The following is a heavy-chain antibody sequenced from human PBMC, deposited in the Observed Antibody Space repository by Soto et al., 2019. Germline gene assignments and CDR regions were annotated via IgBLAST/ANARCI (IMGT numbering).Heavy chain of an antibody. J-gene: IGHJ4*02. Sequence: QVQLVESGGGVVKPGRSLRLSCVASGFTFSSYGMHWVRQAPGKGLEWVAIISYDGSNTYYADSVKSRFTISRDNSKNTLYLQMNSLRAEDTSVYYCAKEGGLSGSHYISSSYYFDYWGQGTLVTVSS. CDR2: ISYDGSNT. CDR1: GFTFSSYG. CDR3: AKEGGLSGSHYISSSYYFDY. V-gene: IGHV3-30*18. D-gene: IGHD1-26*01.